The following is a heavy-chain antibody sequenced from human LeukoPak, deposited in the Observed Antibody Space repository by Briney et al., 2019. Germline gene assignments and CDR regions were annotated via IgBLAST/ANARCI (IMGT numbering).Heavy chain of an antibody. Sequence: GGSLRLSCAASGFTFSNVWMNWVRQAPGKGLEWVSYISSSGSTIYYADSVKGRFTISRDNAKNSLYLQMNSLRAEDTAVYYCTRDEVGATTEFDSWGQGTLVTVSS. J-gene: IGHJ4*02. D-gene: IGHD1-26*01. V-gene: IGHV3-48*04. CDR3: TRDEVGATTEFDS. CDR2: ISSSGSTI. CDR1: GFTFSNVW.